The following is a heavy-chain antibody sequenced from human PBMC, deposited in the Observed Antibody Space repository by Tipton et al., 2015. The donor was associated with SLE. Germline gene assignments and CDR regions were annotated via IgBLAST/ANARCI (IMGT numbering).Heavy chain of an antibody. CDR1: GCTFSSYS. V-gene: IGHV3-21*03. J-gene: IGHJ3*02. CDR3: ARPVGASGNDALDT. CDR2: ISSSSSYI. D-gene: IGHD4-23*01. Sequence: SLRLSCAASGCTFSSYSMNWVRQAPGKGLEWVSSISSSSSYIYYADSVKGRSTISRANAKNSLYLQMNSLRAEYTAVYYCARPVGASGNDALDTWGQGPLATVSS.